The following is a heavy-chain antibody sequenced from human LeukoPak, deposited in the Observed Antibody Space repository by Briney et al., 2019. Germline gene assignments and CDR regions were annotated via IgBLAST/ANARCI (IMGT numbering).Heavy chain of an antibody. V-gene: IGHV4-39*07. CDR2: IYHSGST. CDR3: ARGPLYYYDSSGYYYPQHSIDY. D-gene: IGHD3-22*01. Sequence: SETLSLTCTVSGGSISSSVYYWGWIRQPPGKGLEWIGSIYHSGSTYYNPSLKSRVTISVDTSKNQFSLKLSSVTAADTAVYYCARGPLYYYDSSGYYYPQHSIDYWGQGTLVTVSS. J-gene: IGHJ4*02. CDR1: GGSISSSVYY.